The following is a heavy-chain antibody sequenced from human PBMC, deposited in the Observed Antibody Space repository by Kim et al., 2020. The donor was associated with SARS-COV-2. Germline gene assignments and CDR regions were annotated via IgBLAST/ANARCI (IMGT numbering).Heavy chain of an antibody. D-gene: IGHD3-10*01. Sequence: RYTQNFQGRVTITSTTSATTAYMELSSLTSKDTAVYYCAGEGSGSYNWLDPWGQGTLVTVSS. J-gene: IGHJ5*02. CDR3: AGEGSGSYNWLDP. V-gene: IGHV1-3*01.